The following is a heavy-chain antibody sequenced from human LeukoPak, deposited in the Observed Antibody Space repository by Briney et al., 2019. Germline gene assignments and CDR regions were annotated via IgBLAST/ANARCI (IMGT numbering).Heavy chain of an antibody. V-gene: IGHV3-53*01. CDR2: IYSGGST. Sequence: PGGSLRLSCAASGFTLSSFAMSWVRQAPGKGLEWVSVIYSGGSTYYADSVKGRFTISRDNSKNTLYLQMNSLRAEDTAVYYCASALWGFGYFDYWGQGTLVTVSS. CDR1: GFTLSSFA. D-gene: IGHD3-16*01. CDR3: ASALWGFGYFDY. J-gene: IGHJ4*02.